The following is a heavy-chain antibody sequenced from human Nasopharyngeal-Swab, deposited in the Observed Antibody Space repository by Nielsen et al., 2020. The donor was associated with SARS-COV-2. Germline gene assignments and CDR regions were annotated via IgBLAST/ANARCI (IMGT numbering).Heavy chain of an antibody. J-gene: IGHJ4*02. CDR3: ARIGGIRGSDSRSLGF. V-gene: IGHV1-18*01. CDR2: ISAYNGNT. D-gene: IGHD1-26*01. Sequence: ASVKVSCKASGYTFTSYGISWVRQAPGQGLEWMGWISAYNGNTNYAQKLQGRVTMTTDTSTSTAYMELSSLRSEDTAVYYCARIGGIRGSDSRSLGFWGQGTLVTVSS. CDR1: GYTFTSYG.